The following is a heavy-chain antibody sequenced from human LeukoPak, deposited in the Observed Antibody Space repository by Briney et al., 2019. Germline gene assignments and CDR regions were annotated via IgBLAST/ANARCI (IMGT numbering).Heavy chain of an antibody. D-gene: IGHD6-13*01. J-gene: IGHJ6*03. V-gene: IGHV4-4*07. Sequence: SETLALTCTVSGGSISSYYWSWIRQPAGKGLEWIGRIYTSGSTNYNPSLKSRVTMSVDTSKNQFSLKLSSVTAADTAVYYCARDQGSSSLYYYMDVWGKGTTVTVSS. CDR2: IYTSGST. CDR1: GGSISSYY. CDR3: ARDQGSSSLYYYMDV.